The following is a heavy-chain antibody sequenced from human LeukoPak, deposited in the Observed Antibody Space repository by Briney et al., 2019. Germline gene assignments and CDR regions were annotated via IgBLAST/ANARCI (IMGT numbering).Heavy chain of an antibody. V-gene: IGHV3-33*01. CDR3: ARGSFYDSSGYSY. CDR1: GFTFSSYG. CDR2: IWSDETNK. J-gene: IGHJ4*02. D-gene: IGHD3-22*01. Sequence: GGSLRLSCGASGFTFSSYGMHWVRQAPGKGLEWVAVIWSDETNKHYGDSVKGRFTISRDNSKNTLYLEMNSLRAEDTAVYYCARGSFYDSSGYSYWGQGTLVTVSS.